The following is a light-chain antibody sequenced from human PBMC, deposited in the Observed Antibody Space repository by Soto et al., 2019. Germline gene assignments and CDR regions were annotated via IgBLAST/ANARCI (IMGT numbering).Light chain of an antibody. CDR1: NIGSKS. CDR2: DDS. CDR3: QVWDTTTYHVV. V-gene: IGLV3-21*02. J-gene: IGLJ3*02. Sequence: SYELTQPPSLSVAPGQTARITCGGNNIGSKSVHWYQQKPGQAPVLVVHDDSDRPSGIPERFSGSNSGNTATLTITRVEAGDEAEYYCQVWDTTTYHVVFGGGTKVTVL.